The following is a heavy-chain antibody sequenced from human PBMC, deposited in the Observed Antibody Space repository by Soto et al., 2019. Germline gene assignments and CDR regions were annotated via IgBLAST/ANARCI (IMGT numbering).Heavy chain of an antibody. D-gene: IGHD5-12*01. CDR1: GGTLSTYA. CDR2: IIPIFGTT. Sequence: QVQLVQSGAEVKKPGSSVKVSCKASGGTLSTYAISWVRQAPGQGLEWMGGIIPIFGTTNTAQKFQGRVTITADASTSSGYMELTSLRSDDTAVYYCALTSEVGMATQFYPWFFDLWGRGTLVTVSS. CDR3: ALTSEVGMATQFYPWFFDL. J-gene: IGHJ2*01. V-gene: IGHV1-69*12.